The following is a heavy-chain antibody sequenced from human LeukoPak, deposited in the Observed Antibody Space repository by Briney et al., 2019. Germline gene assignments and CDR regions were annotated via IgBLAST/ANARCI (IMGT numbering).Heavy chain of an antibody. D-gene: IGHD3-9*01. CDR1: GYIFVDYY. Sequence: ASVKVSCKASGYIFVDYYMHWVRQAPGQGLEWMGWIHPNSGGKDYAQNVQGRVTMTWDTSINTAYMELSRMTFADTAVYFCARGTFHDIFTGYSPTHRGFDYWGQGTLVTVSS. CDR2: IHPNSGGK. V-gene: IGHV1-2*02. CDR3: ARGTFHDIFTGYSPTHRGFDY. J-gene: IGHJ4*02.